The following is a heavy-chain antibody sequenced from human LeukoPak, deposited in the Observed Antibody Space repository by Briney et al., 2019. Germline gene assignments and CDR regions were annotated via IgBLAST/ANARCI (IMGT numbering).Heavy chain of an antibody. CDR1: GGSVSSGNYY. CDR3: AKGDGYNADY. D-gene: IGHD5-24*01. Sequence: ETLSLTCTVSGGSVSSGNYYWSWIRQPPGKGLEWVSTISGSVYYADSVKGRFTISRDNSKNTLYLQMDSLRAEDTAVYYCAKGDGYNADYWGQGTLVTVSS. V-gene: IGHV3-53*01. CDR2: ISGSV. J-gene: IGHJ4*02.